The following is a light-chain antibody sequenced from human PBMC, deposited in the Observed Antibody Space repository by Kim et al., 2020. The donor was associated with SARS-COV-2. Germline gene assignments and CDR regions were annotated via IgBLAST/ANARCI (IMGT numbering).Light chain of an antibody. J-gene: IGKJ4*01. Sequence: GEAATRSSGGRRGVDTSVGWYQMKPGQAPRLIIGDASRGVSGTPARSSGRGAGTDFTITSSSLEPEDVALYCWHHRSRWTPTFGGGTRVEIK. V-gene: IGKV3D-11*01. CDR1: RGVDTS. CDR2: DAS. CDR3: HHRSRWTPT.